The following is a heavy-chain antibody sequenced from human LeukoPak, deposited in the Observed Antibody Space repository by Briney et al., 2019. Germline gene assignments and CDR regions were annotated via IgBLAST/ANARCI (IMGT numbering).Heavy chain of an antibody. CDR3: ARGGGYYDSSGYYGG. Sequence: SVKVSCKASGGTFISYAISWVRQAPGQGLEWMGGIIPIFGTANYAQKFQGRVTITTDESTSTATMELSSLRSEDTAVYFCARGGGYYDSSGYYGGWGQGTLVIVSS. J-gene: IGHJ4*02. CDR2: IIPIFGTA. V-gene: IGHV1-69*05. D-gene: IGHD3-22*01. CDR1: GGTFISYA.